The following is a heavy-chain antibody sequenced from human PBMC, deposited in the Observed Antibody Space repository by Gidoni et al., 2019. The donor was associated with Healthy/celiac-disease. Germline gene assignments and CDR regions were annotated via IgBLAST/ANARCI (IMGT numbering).Heavy chain of an antibody. Sequence: EVQLLESGGGLVQPGGSLRLSCAASGFPFSSYAMSWVRQAPGKGLEWVSAISGSGGSTYYADSVKGRFTISRDNSKNTLYLQMNSLRAEDTAVYYCAKREFGDPMFFDIWGQGTMVTVSS. CDR3: AKREFGDPMFFDI. V-gene: IGHV3-23*01. D-gene: IGHD3-10*01. CDR1: GFPFSSYA. CDR2: ISGSGGST. J-gene: IGHJ3*02.